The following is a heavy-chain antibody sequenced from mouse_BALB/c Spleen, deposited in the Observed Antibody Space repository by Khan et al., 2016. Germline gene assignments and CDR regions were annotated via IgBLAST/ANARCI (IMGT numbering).Heavy chain of an antibody. CDR3: ARVGGDYAMDY. Sequence: QIQLVQSGAELAKPGASVKMSCKASGYTFTSYWMHWVKQRPGQGLEWIGYINPSTGYTEYNQKFKDKATLTADKSSSTAYMQLSSLTSEDSAVYYCARVGGDYAMDYWGQVTSVTVSS. CDR2: INPSTGYT. V-gene: IGHV1-7*01. J-gene: IGHJ4*01. CDR1: GYTFTSYW.